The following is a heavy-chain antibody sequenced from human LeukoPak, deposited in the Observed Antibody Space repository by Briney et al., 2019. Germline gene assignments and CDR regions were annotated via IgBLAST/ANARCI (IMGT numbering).Heavy chain of an antibody. CDR1: GYTFTGYY. V-gene: IGHV1-2*02. Sequence: ASVKVSCKASGYTFTGYYMHWVRQAPGQGLEWMGWINPNSGGTNYAQKFQGRVTMTRDTSISTAYMELSRLRSDDTAVYYCARDIARNGAAAGRRYYYYGMDVWGQGTTVTVSS. CDR3: ARDIARNGAAAGRRYYYYGMDV. D-gene: IGHD6-13*01. J-gene: IGHJ6*02. CDR2: INPNSGGT.